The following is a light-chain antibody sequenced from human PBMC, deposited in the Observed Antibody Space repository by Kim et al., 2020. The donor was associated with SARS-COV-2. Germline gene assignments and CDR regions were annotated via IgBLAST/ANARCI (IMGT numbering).Light chain of an antibody. V-gene: IGLV2-11*01. CDR1: SSDVGVYNY. CDR2: DVS. Sequence: QSALTQPRSVSGSPGQSVTISCTGTSSDVGVYNYVSWYQQHPGKAPKLMIYDVSERPSGVPDRFSGSKSGNTASLTISGLQAEDEADYYCCSYTSTYTLVFGGGTKLTVL. J-gene: IGLJ2*01. CDR3: CSYTSTYTLV.